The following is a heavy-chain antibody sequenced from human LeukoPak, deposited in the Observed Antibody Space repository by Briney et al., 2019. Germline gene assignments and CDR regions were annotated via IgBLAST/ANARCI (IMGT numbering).Heavy chain of an antibody. CDR2: ISSSTTYI. D-gene: IGHD1-26*01. Sequence: GGSLRLSCAASGFTFSSYTIHWVRQAPGKGLEWVSCISSSTTYIYYADSVKGRFTISRDNAKNSVFLQMNSLRDEDTAMYYCSRFGATQPPFDSWGQGILVTVST. J-gene: IGHJ4*02. CDR3: SRFGATQPPFDS. V-gene: IGHV3-21*01. CDR1: GFTFSSYT.